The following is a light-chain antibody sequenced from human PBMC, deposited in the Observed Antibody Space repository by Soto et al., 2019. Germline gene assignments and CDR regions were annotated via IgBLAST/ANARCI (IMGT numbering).Light chain of an antibody. V-gene: IGLV1-40*01. CDR3: QSHDSSLHASV. CDR1: SSNIGAGYD. CDR2: GNT. Sequence: QAVVTQPPSVSGAPGQRVTISCTGSSSNIGAGYDVHWYLQLPGTAPKLLIYGNTNRPSGVPDRFSGSKSGSSASLAITGFQAEDEADYYCQSHDSSLHASVFGTGTKLTVL. J-gene: IGLJ1*01.